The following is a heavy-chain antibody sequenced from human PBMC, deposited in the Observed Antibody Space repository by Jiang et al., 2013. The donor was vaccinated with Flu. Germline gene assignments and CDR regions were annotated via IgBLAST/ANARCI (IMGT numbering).Heavy chain of an antibody. Sequence: SGAEVKKPGASVKVSCKASGYPFSSYGISWVRQAPGQGLEWMGWISGYNGNIKYAQNFQGRVTVTTDISTRTAYMELRSLRSDDTAVYYCARTDPYSPNGGSDWGQGTRVTVSS. CDR3: ARTDPYSPNGGSD. CDR2: ISGYNGNI. D-gene: IGHD4-23*01. V-gene: IGHV1-18*01. J-gene: IGHJ1*01. CDR1: GYPFSSYG.